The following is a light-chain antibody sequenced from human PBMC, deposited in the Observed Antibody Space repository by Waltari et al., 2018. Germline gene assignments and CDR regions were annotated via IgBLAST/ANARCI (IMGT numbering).Light chain of an antibody. Sequence: EIVLTQSPATLSLSPGERATLSCRASQSVSSYLAWYQQKPGQAPRLLSYDASNRATGIPARFSGSGSGTDFTLTISSLEPEDFALYYCQQSTNWPPWTFGQGTKVEIK. V-gene: IGKV3-11*01. CDR2: DAS. J-gene: IGKJ1*01. CDR3: QQSTNWPPWT. CDR1: QSVSSY.